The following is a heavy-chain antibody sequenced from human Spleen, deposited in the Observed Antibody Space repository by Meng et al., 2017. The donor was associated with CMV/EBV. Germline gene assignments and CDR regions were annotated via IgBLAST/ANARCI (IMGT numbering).Heavy chain of an antibody. CDR1: GGSISSGDYY. J-gene: IGHJ4*02. V-gene: IGHV4-30-4*08. D-gene: IGHD1-20*01. CDR3: ARSQITGTTPFDY. CDR2: IYYSGST. Sequence: VQLPDSGPGLVKPSQALSLTCNLSGGSISSGDYYWSWIRQPPGKGLEWIGYIYYSGSTYYNPSLKSRVTISVDTSKNQFSLKLSSVTAADTAVYYCARSQITGTTPFDYWGQGTLVTVSS.